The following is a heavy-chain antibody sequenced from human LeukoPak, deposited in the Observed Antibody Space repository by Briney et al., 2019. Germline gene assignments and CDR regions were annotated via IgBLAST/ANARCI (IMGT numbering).Heavy chain of an antibody. J-gene: IGHJ3*02. CDR3: ARGRYSYAYDAFDI. Sequence: ASVKVSRKASGYTFTSYGISWVRQAPGQGLEWMGWISAYNGNTNYAQKLQGRVTMTTDTSTSTAYMELRSLRSDDTAVYYCARGRYSYAYDAFDIWGQGTMVTVSS. D-gene: IGHD5-18*01. CDR1: GYTFTSYG. CDR2: ISAYNGNT. V-gene: IGHV1-18*01.